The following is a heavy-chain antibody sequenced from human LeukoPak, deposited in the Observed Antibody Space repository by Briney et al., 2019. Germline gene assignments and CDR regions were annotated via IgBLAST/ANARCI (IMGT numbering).Heavy chain of an antibody. V-gene: IGHV6-1*01. CDR2: TYYRSKWYD. J-gene: IGHJ5*01. D-gene: IGHD6-19*01. Sequence: SQTLSLTCAISGDSVSSKNGAWNWIRQSPSRGLEWLGRTYYRSKWYDEYADSVKGRVTISPDTSKNQFSLHVYSVTPEDTAVCYCARDLGTSGWYTFDFWGQGTLVTVSS. CDR3: ARDLGTSGWYTFDF. CDR1: GDSVSSKNGA.